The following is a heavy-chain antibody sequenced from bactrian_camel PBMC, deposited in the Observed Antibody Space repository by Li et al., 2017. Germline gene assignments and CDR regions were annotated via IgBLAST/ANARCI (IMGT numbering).Heavy chain of an antibody. D-gene: IGHD6*01. CDR2: ISFDGRA. Sequence: VQLVESGGGSMQTGGSLRLSCVVSGHAWRSYCMVWTRQAPGKEREWVSTISFDGRALYAESLKGRFTISKDNAKNSLYLQMNSLKPEDTAIYYCAAARRWYTSNCPKNFAYWGQGTQVTVS. V-gene: IGHV3S55*01. J-gene: IGHJ6*01. CDR3: AAARRWYTSNCPKNFAY. CDR1: GHAWRSYC.